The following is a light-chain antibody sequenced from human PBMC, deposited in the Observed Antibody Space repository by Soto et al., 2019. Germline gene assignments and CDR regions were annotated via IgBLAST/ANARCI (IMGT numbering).Light chain of an antibody. J-gene: IGKJ1*01. CDR2: DAS. CDR1: QSVSSN. V-gene: IGKV3-15*01. CDR3: QHYNSYSEA. Sequence: EILMTQSPATLSVSPGERATLSCRASQSVSSNLAWYQHKPGQAPRLLIYDASTRATGIPARFSGSGFGTEFTLTISSLQPDDFATYYCQHYNSYSEAFGQGTKVDIK.